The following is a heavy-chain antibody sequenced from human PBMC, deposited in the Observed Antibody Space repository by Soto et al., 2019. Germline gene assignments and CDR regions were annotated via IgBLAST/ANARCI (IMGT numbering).Heavy chain of an antibody. Sequence: PGGSLRLSCAASGFTFSSYAMHWVRQAPGKGLEWVAVISYDGSNKYYADSVKGRFTISRDNSKNTLYLQMNSLRAEDTAVYYCARDYFDLYYDSSYFDHWGQGTLVTVSS. D-gene: IGHD3-22*01. CDR1: GFTFSSYA. J-gene: IGHJ4*02. CDR2: ISYDGSNK. V-gene: IGHV3-30-3*01. CDR3: ARDYFDLYYDSSYFDH.